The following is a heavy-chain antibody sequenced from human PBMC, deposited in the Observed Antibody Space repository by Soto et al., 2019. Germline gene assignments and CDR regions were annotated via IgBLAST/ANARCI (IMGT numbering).Heavy chain of an antibody. J-gene: IGHJ6*02. CDR2: IGPAGDT. CDR3: ARGYYYSMDV. Sequence: EVQLVESGGGLLQPGESLRLSCAASGFTSINYDMPWVRQGPGKGLDWVSTIGPAGDTFYPGFVKGRFTISRENAKNSFYLQMNSLTVGDTGVYYCARGYYYSMDVWGQGTTVTVS. V-gene: IGHV3-13*01. CDR1: GFTSINYD.